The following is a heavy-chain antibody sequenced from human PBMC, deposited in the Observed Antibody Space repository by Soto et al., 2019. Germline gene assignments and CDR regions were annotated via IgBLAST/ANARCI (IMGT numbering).Heavy chain of an antibody. CDR2: ISANKGNT. V-gene: IGHV1-18*01. Sequence: ASVKVSCKASGYTFASNGISWVRQAPGQGLEWIGWISANKGNTNYAQNLQGRVTLTRDTSTDTVYMEMRSLRSDDTAVYYCARDRALGLDIWGQGTMVTVSS. CDR1: GYTFASNG. CDR3: ARDRALGLDI. J-gene: IGHJ3*02.